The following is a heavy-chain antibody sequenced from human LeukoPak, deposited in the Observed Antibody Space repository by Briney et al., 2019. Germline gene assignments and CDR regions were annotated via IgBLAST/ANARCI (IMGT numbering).Heavy chain of an antibody. CDR2: INPSGGST. Sequence: GASVKVSCKASGYTFTSYYMHWVRQAPGQGLEWMGIINPSGGSTSYAQKFQGRVTMTRDMSTSTVYMELSSLRSEDTAVYYCARDPSESYCSGGSCYNFGDYWGQGTLVTVSS. CDR1: GYTFTSYY. J-gene: IGHJ4*02. D-gene: IGHD2-15*01. CDR3: ARDPSESYCSGGSCYNFGDY. V-gene: IGHV1-46*01.